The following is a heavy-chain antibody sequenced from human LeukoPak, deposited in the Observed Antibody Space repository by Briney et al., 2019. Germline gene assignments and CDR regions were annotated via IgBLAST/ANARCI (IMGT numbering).Heavy chain of an antibody. V-gene: IGHV3-48*02. CDR1: GFTFSSYG. D-gene: IGHD6-13*01. Sequence: GRSLRLSCAASGFTFSSYGMHWVRQAPGKGLDWVSYISSSSSTIYYADSVKGRFTISRDNAKNSLYLQMNSLRDEDTAVYYCARDRGKQQLVLDAFDIWGQGTMVTVSS. J-gene: IGHJ3*02. CDR3: ARDRGKQQLVLDAFDI. CDR2: ISSSSSTI.